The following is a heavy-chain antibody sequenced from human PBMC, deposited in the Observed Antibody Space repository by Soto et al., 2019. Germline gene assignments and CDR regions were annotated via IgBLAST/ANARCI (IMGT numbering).Heavy chain of an antibody. V-gene: IGHV3-23*01. J-gene: IGHJ3*02. D-gene: IGHD4-17*01. CDR3: AHPRGYGVFEAYDI. CDR1: GFTFSTYA. CDR2: ISGSGGST. Sequence: EVQLLESGGGLVQPGGSLRLSCAASGFTFSTYAMSWVRQAPGKGLEWVSAISGSGGSTYYADSVKGRFTISRDNSINMLYLQMNSLRAEDTAVYYCAHPRGYGVFEAYDIWGQGAMVTVSS.